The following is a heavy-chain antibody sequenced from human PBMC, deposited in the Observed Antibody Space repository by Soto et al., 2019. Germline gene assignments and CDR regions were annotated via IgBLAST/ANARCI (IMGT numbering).Heavy chain of an antibody. CDR3: ARDEYDSSGFFDY. Sequence: EVQLVESGGGLVQPGGSLRLSCAASGFTFSSYSMNWVRQAPGKGLEWVSYISSSSSTIYYADSVKGRFTISRDNXKNSLYLQMNSLRAEDTAVYYCARDEYDSSGFFDYWGQGTLVTVSS. J-gene: IGHJ4*02. CDR1: GFTFSSYS. CDR2: ISSSSSTI. D-gene: IGHD3-22*01. V-gene: IGHV3-48*01.